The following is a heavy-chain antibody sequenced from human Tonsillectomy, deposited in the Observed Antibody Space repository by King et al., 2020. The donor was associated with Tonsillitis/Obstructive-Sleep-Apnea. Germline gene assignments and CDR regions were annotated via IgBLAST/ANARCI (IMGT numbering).Heavy chain of an antibody. CDR3: ARGKEAVTATLEVFDY. V-gene: IGHV4-59*01. CDR1: GGSLSSYY. CDR2: IFYSGST. Sequence: VQLQESGPGLVKPSETLSLTCTVSGGSLSSYYWSWIRQPPGKGLEWIGYIFYSGSTNYNPSVKSRLTISVDTSKNQFSLRLSSVTAADTAVYYCARGKEAVTATLEVFDYWGQGTLVTVSS. J-gene: IGHJ4*02. D-gene: IGHD6-19*01.